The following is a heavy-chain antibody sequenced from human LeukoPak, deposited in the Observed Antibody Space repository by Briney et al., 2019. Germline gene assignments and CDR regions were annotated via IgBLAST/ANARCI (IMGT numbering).Heavy chain of an antibody. V-gene: IGHV1-2*02. Sequence: ASVKVSCKTSGYSFIAYYIHWVRQAPGQGLEWMGWINLKTGDTRYAQKLRGRVTMTRDTSVSTVYMDLSGLRSDDTAVYFCARDGYRNELDYWGRGTLVTVSS. CDR1: GYSFIAYY. J-gene: IGHJ4*02. CDR2: INLKTGDT. CDR3: ARDGYRNELDY. D-gene: IGHD5-24*01.